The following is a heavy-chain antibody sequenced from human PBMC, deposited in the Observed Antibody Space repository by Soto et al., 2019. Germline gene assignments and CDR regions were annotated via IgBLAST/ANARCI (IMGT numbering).Heavy chain of an antibody. Sequence: SDTLSLPYTGSGGSISSYYLSWIRQPPGKGLEWIGYIYYSGSTNYNPSLKSRVTISVDTSKNQFSLKLSSVTAADTAVYYCARVDSSSWQYYFYHGMDVWGQGTTVT. D-gene: IGHD6-13*01. J-gene: IGHJ6*02. CDR3: ARVDSSSWQYYFYHGMDV. CDR1: GGSISSYY. V-gene: IGHV4-59*01. CDR2: IYYSGST.